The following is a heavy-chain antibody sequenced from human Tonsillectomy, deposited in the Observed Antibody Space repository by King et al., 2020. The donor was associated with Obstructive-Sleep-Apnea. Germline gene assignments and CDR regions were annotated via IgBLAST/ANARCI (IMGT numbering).Heavy chain of an antibody. CDR3: SRRESVIRGVLLSRYFDY. J-gene: IGHJ4*02. CDR2: ISHSGFT. CDR1: GGSVNNSNW. D-gene: IGHD3-10*01. Sequence: VQLQESGPGLVKPSGTLSLTCGVSGGSVNNSNWWNWVRQTPGKGLEWIGEISHSGFTNYNPSLRSRVTISLDRSKNQFSLKLSSVTAADTAVDYCSRRESVIRGVLLSRYFDYWGRGTLVTVSS. V-gene: IGHV4-4*02.